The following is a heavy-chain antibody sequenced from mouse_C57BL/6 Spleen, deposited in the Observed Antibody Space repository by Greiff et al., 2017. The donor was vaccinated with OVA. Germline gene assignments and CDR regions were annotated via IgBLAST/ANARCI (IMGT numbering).Heavy chain of an antibody. CDR3: TRDGNYGFDV. J-gene: IGHJ1*03. CDR2: IDPETGGT. CDR1: GYTFTDYE. V-gene: IGHV1-15*01. Sequence: LVESGAELVRPGASVTLSCKASGYTFTDYEMHWVKQTPVHGLEWIGAIDPETGGTAYNQKFKGKAILTADKSSSTAYMELRSLTSEDSAVYYCTRDGNYGFDVWGTGTTVTVSS. D-gene: IGHD2-1*01.